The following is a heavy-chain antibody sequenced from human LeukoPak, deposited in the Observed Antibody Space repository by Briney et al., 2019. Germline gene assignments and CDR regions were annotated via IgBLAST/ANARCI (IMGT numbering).Heavy chain of an antibody. Sequence: PSETLSLTCTVSGGSISSSSYYWGWIRQPPGKGLEWLGSIYYSGSTYYNPSLKSRVTISVDTSKNQFSLKLSSVTAADTAVYYCARHAADSSSPDEFDYWGQGTLVTVSS. D-gene: IGHD6-6*01. CDR1: GGSISSSSYY. J-gene: IGHJ4*02. CDR3: ARHAADSSSPDEFDY. CDR2: IYYSGST. V-gene: IGHV4-39*01.